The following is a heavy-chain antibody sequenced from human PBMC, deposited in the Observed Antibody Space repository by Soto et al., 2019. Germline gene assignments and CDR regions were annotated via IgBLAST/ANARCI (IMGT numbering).Heavy chain of an antibody. CDR1: GGTFSNYA. Sequence: QVQLEQSGAEVKKPGSSLKVSCKATGGTFSNYAISWVRQAPGQGLEWMAGIIPVYGTPSYAQRFQDRVTIIADESTTTAYMGVHSLRSEDTAIYYCSIVTAYGMDVWGPGTTVIVSS. CDR3: SIVTAYGMDV. D-gene: IGHD2-15*01. V-gene: IGHV1-69*01. J-gene: IGHJ6*02. CDR2: IIPVYGTP.